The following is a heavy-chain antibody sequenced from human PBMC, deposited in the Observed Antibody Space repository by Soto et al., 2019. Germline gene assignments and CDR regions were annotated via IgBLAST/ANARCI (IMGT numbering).Heavy chain of an antibody. CDR2: ISRDGNAI. D-gene: IGHD1-1*01. CDR3: ARGAEMSSLTKWFDP. V-gene: IGHV3-11*01. J-gene: IGHJ5*02. Sequence: GSLRLSCAASGFIFSDYYMSWIRQAPGKGLEWLAYISRDGNAIFYADSVIGRFTVSRDNAKNSLFLQMDDLRAEDTAMFFCARGAEMSSLTKWFDPWGQGALVTVSS. CDR1: GFIFSDYY.